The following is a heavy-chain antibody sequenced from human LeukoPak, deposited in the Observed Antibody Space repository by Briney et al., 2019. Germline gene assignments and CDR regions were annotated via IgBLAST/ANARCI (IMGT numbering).Heavy chain of an antibody. Sequence: GGSLRLSCAASGFTFSSYWMSGVRQAPGKGLEWVANTNHDGSEKYYVDSVRGRLTISRDNAKNSLFLQMNSLRVEDTAVYYCAKDWARFGSSGYYYFDYWGQGTLVTVSS. CDR3: AKDWARFGSSGYYYFDY. V-gene: IGHV3-7*01. CDR2: TNHDGSEK. J-gene: IGHJ4*02. D-gene: IGHD3-22*01. CDR1: GFTFSSYW.